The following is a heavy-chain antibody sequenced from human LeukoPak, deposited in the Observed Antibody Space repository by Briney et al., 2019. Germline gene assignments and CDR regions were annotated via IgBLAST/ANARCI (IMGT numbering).Heavy chain of an antibody. D-gene: IGHD2-8*01. CDR1: GDSFSAYY. J-gene: IGHJ6*03. CDR2: IYSSGNT. Sequence: SETLSLTCTVSGDSFSAYYWSWIRQPPGGGLEWIGYIYSSGNTNYNPSLKSRVTISVGTSKKQHSLKLTSVTAADTAVYYCAIHTNVDISSFMDVWGKGTTVTVSS. CDR3: AIHTNVDISSFMDV. V-gene: IGHV4-4*09.